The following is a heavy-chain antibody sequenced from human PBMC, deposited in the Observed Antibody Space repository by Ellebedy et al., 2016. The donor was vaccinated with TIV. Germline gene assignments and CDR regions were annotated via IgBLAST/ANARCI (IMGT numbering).Heavy chain of an antibody. D-gene: IGHD1-26*01. J-gene: IGHJ3*02. CDR2: INAGNGNT. CDR1: GYTFTSYG. CDR3: ASSIRWELRTGEDAFDI. V-gene: IGHV1-18*01. Sequence: ASVKVSCKASGYTFTSYGISWVRQAPGQGLEWMGWINAGNGNTKYSQKFQGRVTITRDTSASTAYMELSSLRSEDTAVYYCASSIRWELRTGEDAFDIWGQGTMVTVSS.